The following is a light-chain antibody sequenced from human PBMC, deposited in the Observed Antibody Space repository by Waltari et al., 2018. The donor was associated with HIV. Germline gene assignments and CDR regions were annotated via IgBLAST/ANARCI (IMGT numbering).Light chain of an antibody. J-gene: IGKJ5*01. CDR2: GAS. Sequence: DIQLTQSPSFLSASVGDRVTITGRASQGISSYLAWYQQKPGKAPKLLIFGASTLQTGVPARVSGSGAGTHFTLTVTSLQPEDFATYFCQQTYRLPQPFGQGTRVDIK. CDR1: QGISSY. V-gene: IGKV1-9*01. CDR3: QQTYRLPQP.